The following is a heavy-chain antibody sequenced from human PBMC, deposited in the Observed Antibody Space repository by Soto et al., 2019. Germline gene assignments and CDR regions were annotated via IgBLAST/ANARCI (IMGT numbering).Heavy chain of an antibody. Sequence: SETLSLTCTVSGDSISSGGYYWSWIRQHPGKGLEWIGYIYYSGSTYYNPSLKSRVTISVDTSKNQFSLNLSSVTAADTAVYYCARNLYSGSYAFNYWGQGTLVTVSS. CDR1: GDSISSGGYY. D-gene: IGHD1-26*01. CDR2: IYYSGST. CDR3: ARNLYSGSYAFNY. J-gene: IGHJ4*02. V-gene: IGHV4-31*03.